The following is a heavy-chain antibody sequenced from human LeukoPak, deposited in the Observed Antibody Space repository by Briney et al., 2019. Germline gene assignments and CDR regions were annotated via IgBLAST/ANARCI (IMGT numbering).Heavy chain of an antibody. V-gene: IGHV3-33*01. CDR1: GFTFSSYG. D-gene: IGHD3-22*01. J-gene: IGHJ6*03. Sequence: PGGSLRLSCAASGFTFSSYGMHWVRQAPGKGLEWVAVIWYDGSNKYYADSVKGRFTISRDNSKNTLYLQMNSLRAEDTAVYYCASGYYPNHYYYYMDVWGKGTTVTVSS. CDR3: ASGYYPNHYYYYMDV. CDR2: IWYDGSNK.